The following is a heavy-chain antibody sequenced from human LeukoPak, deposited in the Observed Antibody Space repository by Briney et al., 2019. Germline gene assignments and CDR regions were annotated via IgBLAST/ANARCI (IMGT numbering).Heavy chain of an antibody. CDR2: ISSNGGST. Sequence: GGSLRLSCSASGCTFSSYAMHWVRQAPGKGLEYVSAISSNGGSTYYADSVKGRFTISRDNAKNSLYLQMNSLRAEDTAVYYCARDVSSGSYFFDYWGQGTLVTVSS. CDR1: GCTFSSYA. D-gene: IGHD1-26*01. CDR3: ARDVSSGSYFFDY. V-gene: IGHV3-64*04. J-gene: IGHJ4*02.